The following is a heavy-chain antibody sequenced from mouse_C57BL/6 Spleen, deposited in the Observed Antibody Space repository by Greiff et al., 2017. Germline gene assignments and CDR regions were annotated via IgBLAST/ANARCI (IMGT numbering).Heavy chain of an antibody. J-gene: IGHJ2*01. D-gene: IGHD2-4*01. V-gene: IGHV1-52*01. Sequence: QVQLQQPGAELVRPGSSVKLSCKASGYTFTSYWMHWVKQRPIQGLEWIGNIDPSDSETHYNQKFKDKATLTVDKSSSTAYMQLSSLTSADAAVYYCARQEGDDYAFFDYWGQGTTLTVSS. CDR2: IDPSDSET. CDR3: ARQEGDDYAFFDY. CDR1: GYTFTSYW.